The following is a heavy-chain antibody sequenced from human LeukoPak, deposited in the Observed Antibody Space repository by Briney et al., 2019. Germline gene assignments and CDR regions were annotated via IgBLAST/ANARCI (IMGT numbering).Heavy chain of an antibody. D-gene: IGHD2-2*01. Sequence: PSETLSLTCTVSGGSISSSSYYWGWLRQPPGKGLEWIGSIYYSGSTYYNPSLKSRVTISVDTSKNQFSLKLSSVTAADTAVYYCAFYSKYQLPQDWFDPWGQGTLVTVSS. J-gene: IGHJ5*02. CDR2: IYYSGST. V-gene: IGHV4-39*07. CDR1: GGSISSSSYY. CDR3: AFYSKYQLPQDWFDP.